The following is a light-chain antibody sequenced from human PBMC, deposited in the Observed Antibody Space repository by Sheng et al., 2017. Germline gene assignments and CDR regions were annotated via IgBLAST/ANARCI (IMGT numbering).Light chain of an antibody. CDR1: QSVSSTY. CDR3: QQRGHRPPT. Sequence: EIVLTQSPGTLSLSPVQRATLSCRASQSVSSTYLTWYQHKPGQAPRLLIYDASNRATGIPARFSGSGSGTDFTLTISSLEPEDFAVYYCQQRGHRPPTFGGGTKVEIK. CDR2: DAS. J-gene: IGKJ4*01. V-gene: IGKV3-11*01.